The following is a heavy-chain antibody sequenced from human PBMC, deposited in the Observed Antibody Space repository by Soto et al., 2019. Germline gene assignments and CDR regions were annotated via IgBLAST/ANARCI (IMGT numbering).Heavy chain of an antibody. CDR1: GGSIRSGGYF. V-gene: IGHV4-31*03. CDR3: ARFAKEENPKLESWYAFDF. D-gene: IGHD6-13*01. Sequence: VQLQESGPGLVKPSQTLSLTCTVSGGSIRSGGYFWSWVRQQPGKGLEWIGHIYYRGGTSYNPSLESRVAMSVDTSKNEFTLKVNSVTAAVTAIYYCARFAKEENPKLESWYAFDFWGRGTLVTVSS. J-gene: IGHJ4*02. CDR2: IYYRGGT.